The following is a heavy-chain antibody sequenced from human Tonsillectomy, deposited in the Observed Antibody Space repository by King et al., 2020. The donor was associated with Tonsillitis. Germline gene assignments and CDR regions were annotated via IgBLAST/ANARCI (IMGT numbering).Heavy chain of an antibody. CDR2: FDPEDGET. CDR1: GYTLTELS. J-gene: IGHJ6*02. V-gene: IGHV1-24*01. CDR3: ATASVVVXAXXYYYGMDV. D-gene: IGHD2-15*01. Sequence: QLVQSGAEVKKPGASVKVSCKVSGYTLTELSMHWVRQAPGKGLEWMGGFDPEDGETIYAQKFQGRVTMTEDTSTDTAYMELSSRRSEDTAVSYCATASVVVXAXXYYYGMDVWGQXTXVSVSS.